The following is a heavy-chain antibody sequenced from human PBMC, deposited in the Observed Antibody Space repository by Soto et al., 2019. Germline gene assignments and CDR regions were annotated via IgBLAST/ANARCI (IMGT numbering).Heavy chain of an antibody. Sequence: GGSLRLSCVASGLPVAGSYMAWVRQAPGKGLEWASVIYNDGTTYYSQSVEGRFTISRDTSKNTLYLQMDRLRDEDTAVYYCVRPLPSGQTQARDVWGQGTTVTL. CDR1: GLPVAGSY. J-gene: IGHJ6*02. V-gene: IGHV3-53*01. D-gene: IGHD3-10*01. CDR2: IYNDGTT. CDR3: VRPLPSGQTQARDV.